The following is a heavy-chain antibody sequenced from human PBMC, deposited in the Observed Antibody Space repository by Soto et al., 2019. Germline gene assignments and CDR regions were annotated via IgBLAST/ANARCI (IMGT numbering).Heavy chain of an antibody. Sequence: QVQLVQPGAEVKKPGASVKFSCKASGYIFTNFYIHWVRQAPGQGLEWIGIINPNGGSTNYAQNFQRRVTMTRDTSTSTVNMDLSILRSEDTAVYYCTRGLASGDYWGQGTLITVSS. V-gene: IGHV1-46*03. D-gene: IGHD6-6*01. CDR1: GYIFTNFY. CDR3: TRGLASGDY. CDR2: INPNGGST. J-gene: IGHJ4*02.